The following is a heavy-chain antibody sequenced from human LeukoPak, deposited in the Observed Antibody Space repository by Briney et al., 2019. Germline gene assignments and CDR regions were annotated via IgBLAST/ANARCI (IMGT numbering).Heavy chain of an antibody. J-gene: IGHJ4*02. D-gene: IGHD2-2*01. CDR3: ASVYCSSTSCYRGGLDY. V-gene: IGHV1-18*01. Sequence: ASVKVSCKASGYTITSYGISWVRQAPGQGLEWMGWISAYNGNTNYAQKLQGRVTMTTDTSTSTAYMELRSLRSDDTAVYYCASVYCSSTSCYRGGLDYWGQGTLVTVSS. CDR2: ISAYNGNT. CDR1: GYTITSYG.